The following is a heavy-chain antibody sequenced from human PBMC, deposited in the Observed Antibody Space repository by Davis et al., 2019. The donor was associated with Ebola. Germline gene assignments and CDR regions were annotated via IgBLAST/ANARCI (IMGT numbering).Heavy chain of an antibody. V-gene: IGHV4-30-4*01. CDR3: ARAGLVGVAYFDY. CDR2: IYYNGNT. CDR1: GGSINRANYY. D-gene: IGHD1-26*01. Sequence: SETLSLTCTVSGGSINRANYYWSWIRQPPGKGLEWIGYIYYNGNTYYNPSLKSRFTISVDTSKNQFSLEVTSVTAADMAVYYCARAGLVGVAYFDYWGQGTLVTVSS. J-gene: IGHJ4*02.